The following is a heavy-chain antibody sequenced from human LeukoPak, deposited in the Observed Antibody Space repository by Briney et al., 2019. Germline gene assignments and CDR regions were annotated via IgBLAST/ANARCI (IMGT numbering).Heavy chain of an antibody. J-gene: IGHJ4*02. CDR2: FHFSGNT. D-gene: IGHD3-9*01. Sequence: PAETLSLTCAVSGGSITSYYWGWIRQPPGKGLEWIAYFHFSGNTNYNPSLKSRVTISLDTSKNQFSLKLSSVTAADTAVYYCARVYGSYDILTGYYTPTYFDYWGQGTLVTVSS. V-gene: IGHV4-59*01. CDR3: ARVYGSYDILTGYYTPTYFDY. CDR1: GGSITSYY.